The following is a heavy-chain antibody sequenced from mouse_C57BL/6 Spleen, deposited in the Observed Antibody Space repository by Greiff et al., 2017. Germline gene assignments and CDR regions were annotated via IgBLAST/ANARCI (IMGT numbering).Heavy chain of an antibody. D-gene: IGHD2-4*01. CDR1: GYTFTSYW. J-gene: IGHJ3*01. CDR2: IDPSDSYT. CDR3: ARFGDYGGFAY. V-gene: IGHV1-50*01. Sequence: QVQLQQPGAELVKPGASVKLSCKASGYTFTSYWMPWVKQRPGQGLEWIGEIDPSDSYTNYNRKFKGKATLTVDTSSSTAYMQLSSLTSADSAVYYCARFGDYGGFAYWGQGTLVTVSA.